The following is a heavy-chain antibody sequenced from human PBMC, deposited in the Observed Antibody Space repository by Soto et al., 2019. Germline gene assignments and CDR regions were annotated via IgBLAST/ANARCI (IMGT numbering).Heavy chain of an antibody. CDR3: ARGATDTAMVFDY. CDR2: IIPILGIA. CDR1: GGTFSSYT. J-gene: IGHJ4*02. V-gene: IGHV1-69*02. Sequence: QVQLVQSGAEVKKPGSSVKVSCKASGGTFSSYTISWVRQAPGQGLEWMGRIIPILGIANYAQKFQGRVTIIADKSPSTADMELSSLRSEDTAVYYCARGATDTAMVFDYWGQGTLVTVSS. D-gene: IGHD5-18*01.